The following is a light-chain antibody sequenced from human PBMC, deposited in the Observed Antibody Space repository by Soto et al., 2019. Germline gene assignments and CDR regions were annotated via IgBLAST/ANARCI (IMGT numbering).Light chain of an antibody. J-gene: IGLJ1*01. CDR1: SSDVGGYNY. Sequence: QSALTQPRSASGSPGQSVTISCTGTSSDVGGYNYVSWYQQYPGKAPKLVIYEVSKRPSRVPDRFSGSKSGNTASLTISGVQADDEADYYCCSYAGRPYVFGTGTKVTVL. V-gene: IGLV2-11*01. CDR2: EVS. CDR3: CSYAGRPYV.